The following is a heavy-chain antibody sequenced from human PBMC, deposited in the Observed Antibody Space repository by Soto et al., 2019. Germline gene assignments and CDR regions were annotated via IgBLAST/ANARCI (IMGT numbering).Heavy chain of an antibody. V-gene: IGHV3-74*01. D-gene: IGHD6-19*01. Sequence: PGGSLRLSCAASGFTFSSYWMHWVRQAPGKGLVWVSRINSDGSSTSYADSVKGRFTISRDNAKSTLYLQMNSLRAEDTAVYYCARHTDSSGWYSDSLNYFDYWGQGTLVTVSS. J-gene: IGHJ4*02. CDR3: ARHTDSSGWYSDSLNYFDY. CDR2: INSDGSST. CDR1: GFTFSSYW.